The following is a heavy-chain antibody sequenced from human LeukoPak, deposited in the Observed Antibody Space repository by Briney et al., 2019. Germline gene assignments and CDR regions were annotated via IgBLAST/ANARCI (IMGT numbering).Heavy chain of an antibody. V-gene: IGHV1-3*01. CDR2: INAGNGNT. J-gene: IGHJ4*02. CDR1: GYTFTNYV. CDR3: ARREGFDF. Sequence: ASVNVSCKASGYTFTNYVMHWVRQAPGQRLELMGWINAGNGNTKYSQKFQGRVTITRETSASTAYMELSSLRSEDTAVYYCARREGFDFWGQGTLVSVSS.